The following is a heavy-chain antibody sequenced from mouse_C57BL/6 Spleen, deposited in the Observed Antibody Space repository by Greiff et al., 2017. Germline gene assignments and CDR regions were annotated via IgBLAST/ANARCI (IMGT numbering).Heavy chain of an antibody. J-gene: IGHJ4*01. CDR1: GFSLTSYG. D-gene: IGHD2-10*01. CDR3: AKNKPYYEYYYAMDY. V-gene: IGHV2-5*01. Sequence: VQLQQSGPGLVQPSQSLSITCTVSGFSLTSYGVHWVRQSPGKGLEWLGVIWRGGSTDYNAAFMSRLSITKDNSKSQVFFKMNSLQADDTTIYYFAKNKPYYEYYYAMDYWGQGTSVTVSS. CDR2: IWRGGST.